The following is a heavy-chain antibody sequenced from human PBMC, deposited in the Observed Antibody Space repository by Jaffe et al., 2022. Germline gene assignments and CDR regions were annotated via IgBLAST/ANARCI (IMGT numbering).Heavy chain of an antibody. CDR1: GFTFDDYA. V-gene: IGHV3-9*01. CDR3: AKDLREVSGSGSGSFGWFDP. J-gene: IGHJ5*02. CDR2: ISWNSGSI. D-gene: IGHD3-10*01. Sequence: EVQLVESGGGLVQPGRSLRLSCAASGFTFDDYAMHWVRQAPGKGLEWVSSISWNSGSIGYADSVKGRFTISRDNAKNSLYLQMNSLRAEDTALYYCAKDLREVSGSGSGSFGWFDPWGQGTRVTVSS.